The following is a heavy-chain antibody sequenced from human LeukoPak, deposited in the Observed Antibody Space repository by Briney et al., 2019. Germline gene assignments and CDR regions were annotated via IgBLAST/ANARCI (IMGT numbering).Heavy chain of an antibody. CDR3: ARSPVRIAAPGRGFDY. CDR2: IYYSGST. J-gene: IGHJ4*02. CDR1: GGSISIYY. Sequence: SETLSLTCTVYGGSISIYYWSWIRQPPGKGLEWIGYIYYSGSTNYNPSLKSRVTISVDTSKSQFSLKLSSVTAADTAVYYCARSPVRIAAPGRGFDYWGQGTLVTVSS. V-gene: IGHV4-59*01. D-gene: IGHD6-13*01.